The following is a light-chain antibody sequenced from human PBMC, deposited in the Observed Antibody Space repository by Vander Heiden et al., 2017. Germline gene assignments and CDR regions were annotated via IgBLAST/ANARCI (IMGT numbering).Light chain of an antibody. CDR2: DAS. CDR3: QQEDNLPIT. J-gene: IGKJ5*01. Sequence: DIQMTQSPSSLSASVGDRVTITCQASQDISNYLNWYQQKPGQAPKLLIYDASNLETGVPSRFSGSGSGTDFTFTISSLQPEDIATYYCQQEDNLPITFGQGTRLEIK. V-gene: IGKV1-33*01. CDR1: QDISNY.